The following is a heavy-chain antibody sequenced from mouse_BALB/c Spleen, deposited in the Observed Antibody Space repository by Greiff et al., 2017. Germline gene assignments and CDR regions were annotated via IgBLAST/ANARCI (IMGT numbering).Heavy chain of an antibody. D-gene: IGHD1-2*01. CDR1: GYAFTNYL. J-gene: IGHJ4*01. CDR2: INPGSGGT. V-gene: IGHV1-54*01. CDR3: ARDGYDYAMDY. Sequence: VKLQESGDELVRPGTSVKVSCKASGYAFTNYLIEWVKQRPGQGLEWIGVINPGSGGTNYNEKFKGKATLTADKSSSTAYMQLSSLTSDDSAVYFCARDGYDYAMDYWGQGTSVTVSS.